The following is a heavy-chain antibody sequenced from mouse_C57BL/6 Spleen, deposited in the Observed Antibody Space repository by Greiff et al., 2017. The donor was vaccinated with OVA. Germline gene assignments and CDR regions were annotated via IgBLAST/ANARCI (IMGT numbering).Heavy chain of an antibody. CDR1: GFTFSSYA. CDR3: ARDDY. CDR2: SSDGGSYT. J-gene: IGHJ2*01. Sequence: EVQGVESGGGLVKPGGSLKLSCAASGFTFSSYAMYGVRQTPEKRLEGVATSSDGGSYTYYPDNVKGRFTISRDNAKNNLYLQMSHLKSEDTAMYYCARDDYWGQGTTLTVSS. V-gene: IGHV5-4*01.